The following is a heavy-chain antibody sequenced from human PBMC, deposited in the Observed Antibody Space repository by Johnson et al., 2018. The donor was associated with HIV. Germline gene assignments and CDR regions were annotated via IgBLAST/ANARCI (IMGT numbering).Heavy chain of an antibody. CDR2: INWNGAIP. Sequence: VQLVEAGGGVARPGGSLRLSCEASGFTFDEYDMSWVRQAPGKGLEWVSGINWNGAIPGSADSVKGRFTISRDNAKNFLYLQMYSLRAEDTALYYCARDTYYYDTSGYLTLPRAVDVWGQGTMVTVSS. CDR1: GFTFDEYD. J-gene: IGHJ3*01. V-gene: IGHV3-20*04. CDR3: ARDTYYYDTSGYLTLPRAVDV. D-gene: IGHD3-22*01.